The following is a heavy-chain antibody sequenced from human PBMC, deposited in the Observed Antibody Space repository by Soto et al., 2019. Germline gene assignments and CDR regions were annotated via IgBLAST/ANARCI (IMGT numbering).Heavy chain of an antibody. CDR2: IYYSGPS. Sequence: SETLSRTCTVGGGSVSRDTNLWSWIRQAPGKGLEWIGYIYYSGPSRYNPSLESRVTISINSSKNQVSLNLTSVTAAAQDPDYCATGYSCYAHWGRGTLVIVSS. J-gene: IGHJ5*02. CDR1: GGSVSRDTNL. CDR3: ATGYSCYAH. V-gene: IGHV4-61*01.